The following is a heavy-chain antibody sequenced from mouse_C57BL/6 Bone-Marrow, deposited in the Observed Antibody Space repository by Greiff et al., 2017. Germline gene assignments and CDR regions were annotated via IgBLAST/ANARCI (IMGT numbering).Heavy chain of an antibody. CDR1: GYTFTSYW. D-gene: IGHD3-2*02. Sequence: QVQLKESGAELAKPGASVKLSCKASGYTFTSYWMHWVKQRPGQGLEWIGYINPSSGYTKYNQKFKGKATLTADKSSSTAYMQLSSLTSEDSAVYYWARSKVVPGLFAYWGQGTLVTVSA. CDR2: INPSSGYT. CDR3: ARSKVVPGLFAY. V-gene: IGHV1-7*01. J-gene: IGHJ3*01.